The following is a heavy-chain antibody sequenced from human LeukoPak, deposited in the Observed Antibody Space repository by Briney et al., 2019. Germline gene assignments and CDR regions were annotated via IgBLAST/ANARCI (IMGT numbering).Heavy chain of an antibody. V-gene: IGHV3-64*01. CDR3: ARVLNYDSSGYFDY. J-gene: IGHJ4*02. D-gene: IGHD3-22*01. Sequence: GGSLRLSCAASGFTFSSYAMHWVRQAPGKGLEYVSAISSNGGSTYYANSVKGRFTISRDNSKNTLYLQMGSLRAGDMAVYYCARVLNYDSSGYFDYWGQGTLVTVSS. CDR2: ISSNGGST. CDR1: GFTFSSYA.